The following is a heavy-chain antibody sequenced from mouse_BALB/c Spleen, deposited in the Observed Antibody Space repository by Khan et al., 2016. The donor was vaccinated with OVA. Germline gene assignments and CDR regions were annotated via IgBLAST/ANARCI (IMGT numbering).Heavy chain of an antibody. Sequence: QVQLQQSGPELKKPGETVKISCKASGYTFPNYGMNWVKQAPGKGLKWMGWINTYTGEPTYADDFKGRFVFSLETSASTAYLQISNLKNEDMTTYFCARISSYWYSDVWGAGTTVTVSS. CDR3: ARISSYWYSDV. CDR1: GYTFPNYG. J-gene: IGHJ1*01. CDR2: INTYTGEP. D-gene: IGHD6-2*01. V-gene: IGHV9-1*02.